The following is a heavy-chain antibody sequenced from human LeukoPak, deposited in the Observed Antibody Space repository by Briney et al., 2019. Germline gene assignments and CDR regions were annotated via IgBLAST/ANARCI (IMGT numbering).Heavy chain of an antibody. J-gene: IGHJ6*02. CDR2: INPSGGST. CDR1: GYTFTSYY. V-gene: IGHV1-46*01. Sequence: GASVKVSCKASGYTFTSYYMHWVRQAPGQGLEWMGIINPSGGSTSYAQKFQGRVTMTRDTSTSTVYMELSSLRSEDTAVYYCARVISYGDSSDAYGMDVWGQGTTVTVSS. CDR3: ARVISYGDSSDAYGMDV. D-gene: IGHD5-18*01.